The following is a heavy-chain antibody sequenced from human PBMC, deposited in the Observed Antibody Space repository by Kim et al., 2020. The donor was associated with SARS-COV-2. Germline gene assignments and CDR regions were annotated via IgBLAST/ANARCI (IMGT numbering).Heavy chain of an antibody. Sequence: YYADSVKGRLTIARDNAKNSLYLQMNSLRAEDTAVYYCARGFGQQDAFDIWGQGTMVTVSS. CDR3: ARGFGQQDAFDI. D-gene: IGHD6-13*01. V-gene: IGHV3-21*01. J-gene: IGHJ3*02.